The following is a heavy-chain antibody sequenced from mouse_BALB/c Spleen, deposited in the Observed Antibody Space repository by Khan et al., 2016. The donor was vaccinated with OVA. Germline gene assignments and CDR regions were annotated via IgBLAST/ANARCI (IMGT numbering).Heavy chain of an antibody. Sequence: EVQLQESGPDLVKPSQSLSLTCTVTGYSITSGYAWHWIRQFPGNKLEWMAYIYFSGSINYNPSLKSRISVTRDPSKNQFFLPLNYVTSEDTATYYCTRDGNYMDYWGQGTSVTVSS. CDR1: GYSITSGYA. J-gene: IGHJ4*01. CDR2: IYFSGSI. D-gene: IGHD2-1*01. V-gene: IGHV3-1*02. CDR3: TRDGNYMDY.